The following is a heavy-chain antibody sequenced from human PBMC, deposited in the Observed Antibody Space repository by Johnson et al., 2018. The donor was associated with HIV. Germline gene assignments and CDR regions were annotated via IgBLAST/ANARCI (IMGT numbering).Heavy chain of an antibody. CDR2: IYSGGST. V-gene: IGHV3-66*01. D-gene: IGHD3-22*01. J-gene: IGHJ3*02. Sequence: VQLVESGGGLVQPGGSLRLSCAASGFTVSSNYMSWVRQAPGKGLAWVSVIYSGGSTYYAASVKGRFTISRDNAKNTLYLQMNSLSAEDTAMYYCARGHHDSGYPLEAFDIWGQGTMVSVSS. CDR3: ARGHHDSGYPLEAFDI. CDR1: GFTVSSNY.